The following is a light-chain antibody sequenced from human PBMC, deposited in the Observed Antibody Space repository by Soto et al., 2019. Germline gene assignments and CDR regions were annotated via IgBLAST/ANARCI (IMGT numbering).Light chain of an antibody. CDR2: EVS. J-gene: IGLJ1*01. CDR3: SSYSISTAYL. V-gene: IGLV2-14*01. CDR1: SSDVGGYDY. Sequence: VLTQPASGSWSPGQSITISCTGTSSDVGGYDYVSWYQLHPGKAPKLMVFEVSNRPSGVSYRFSGSKSGNTASLTISGLQAEDEADYFCSSYSISTAYLFGTGTKVTVL.